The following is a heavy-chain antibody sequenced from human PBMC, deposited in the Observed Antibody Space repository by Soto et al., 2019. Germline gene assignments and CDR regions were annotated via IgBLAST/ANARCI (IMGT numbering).Heavy chain of an antibody. CDR3: ALFRPEAFDL. J-gene: IGHJ3*01. V-gene: IGHV1-2*02. CDR1: GYSFTGFY. Sequence: QVQLVQSGAEVGQPGASLKISCKASGYSFTGFYIHWVRQAPGQGLEWVGWINPDTGITNSAQHFQGGGSMTRDTSIDTAYLHLSRLRYDDTAVFYCALFRPEAFDLCGQGKMVSGSS. D-gene: IGHD6-6*01. CDR2: INPDTGIT.